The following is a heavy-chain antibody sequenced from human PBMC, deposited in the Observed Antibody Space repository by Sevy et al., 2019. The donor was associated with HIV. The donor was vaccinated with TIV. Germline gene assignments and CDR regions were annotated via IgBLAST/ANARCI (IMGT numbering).Heavy chain of an antibody. Sequence: GGSLRLSCAASGFTIGRYGMHWVRQAPGKGLEWVAYISYDRSDKNYADSVKGRFTISRDNSKNTVFLQLNSLRPEDTAVYYCERVFSSYYFDYWGQGTLVTVSS. J-gene: IGHJ4*02. V-gene: IGHV3-30*06. CDR1: GFTIGRYG. CDR2: ISYDRSDK. CDR3: ERVFSSYYFDY.